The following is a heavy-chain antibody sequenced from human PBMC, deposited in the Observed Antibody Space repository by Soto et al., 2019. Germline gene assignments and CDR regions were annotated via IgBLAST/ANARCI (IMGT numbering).Heavy chain of an antibody. J-gene: IGHJ1*01. CDR1: GAYISYFS. CDR2: ITINGDT. V-gene: IGHV4-4*07. CDR3: ARETGENWTYEAH. Sequence: PSETLSLTCRVSGAYISYFSWSWIRQPAGKGLEWIGRITINGDTQKNPSFKSRVTMSIDTSRNHFSLNLQSATAADTALYYCARETGENWTYEAHWGPGTLVTVSS. D-gene: IGHD1-7*01.